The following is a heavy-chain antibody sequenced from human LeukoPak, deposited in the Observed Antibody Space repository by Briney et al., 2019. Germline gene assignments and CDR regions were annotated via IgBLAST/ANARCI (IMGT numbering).Heavy chain of an antibody. J-gene: IGHJ5*02. V-gene: IGHV4-59*01. D-gene: IGHD3-10*01. Sequence: SETLSLTCTVSGGSISSYYWSWVRQPPGKGLEWIGFVYYSGSTNYNPSLKSRVTISVDTSKNQFSLKLSSVTAADTAVYYCARAGNVLLWFGELSGPWGQGTLVTVSS. CDR1: GGSISSYY. CDR3: ARAGNVLLWFGELSGP. CDR2: VYYSGST.